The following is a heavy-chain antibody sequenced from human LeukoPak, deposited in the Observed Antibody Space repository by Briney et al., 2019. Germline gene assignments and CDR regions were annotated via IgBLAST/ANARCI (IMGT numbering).Heavy chain of an antibody. J-gene: IGHJ4*02. CDR3: ARPRTFRRVPYY. D-gene: IGHD3-16*01. CDR2: INPNSGGT. Sequence: ASVKVSCKASGYTFTGYYMHWVRQAPGQVLVWMGWINPNSGGTNYAQRFQGRVTTTRDTSISTAYMELSRLRSDDTAVYYCARPRTFRRVPYYWGQGTLVTVSS. V-gene: IGHV1-2*02. CDR1: GYTFTGYY.